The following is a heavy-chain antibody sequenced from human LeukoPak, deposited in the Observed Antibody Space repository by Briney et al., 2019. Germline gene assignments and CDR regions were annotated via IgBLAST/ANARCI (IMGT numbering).Heavy chain of an antibody. D-gene: IGHD3-10*01. CDR2: ISYDGSNK. CDR1: GFTFSSYA. V-gene: IGHV3-30*04. Sequence: TGGSLRLSCAASGFTFSSYAMHWVRQAPGKGLEWVAVISYDGSNKYYADSVKGRFTISRDNSKNTLYLQMNSLRAEDTAVYYCARDQVRTSITMVRGVNIDLGPYYYYYGMDVWGQGTTVTVSS. CDR3: ARDQVRTSITMVRGVNIDLGPYYYYYGMDV. J-gene: IGHJ6*02.